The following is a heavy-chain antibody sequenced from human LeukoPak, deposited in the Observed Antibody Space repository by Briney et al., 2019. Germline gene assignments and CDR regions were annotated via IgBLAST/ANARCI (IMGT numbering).Heavy chain of an antibody. D-gene: IGHD3-9*01. CDR3: ARQRADYFYYYVDV. CDR2: IYYSETT. V-gene: IGHV4-39*01. Sequence: SETLSLTCTVSGGSIGTTNYYWGWLRQPPGKGLEWIGSIYYSETTYDNPSLESRVTISVETSKNQFSLKLSSVTAADTAVYYCARQRADYFYYYVDVWGKGTTVTVS. CDR1: GGSIGTTNYY. J-gene: IGHJ6*03.